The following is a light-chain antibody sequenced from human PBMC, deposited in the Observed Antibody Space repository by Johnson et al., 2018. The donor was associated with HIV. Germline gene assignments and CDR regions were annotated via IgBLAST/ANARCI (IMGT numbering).Light chain of an antibody. CDR2: ENN. CDR1: SSNIGNNY. J-gene: IGLJ1*01. CDR3: GTWDNSLNAV. V-gene: IGLV1-51*02. Sequence: QPVLTQPPSVSAAPGQKVTISCSGSSSNIGNNYVSWYQQFPGTAPKLLIYENNKRPSGIPDRFSGSKSGTSATLGITGLQTGDEADYYCGTWDNSLNAVFGTGTKVTVL.